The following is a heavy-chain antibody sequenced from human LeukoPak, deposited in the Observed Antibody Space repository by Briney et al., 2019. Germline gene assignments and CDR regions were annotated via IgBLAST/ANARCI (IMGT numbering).Heavy chain of an antibody. CDR2: IWYDGSNK. CDR1: GFTFSSYG. J-gene: IGHJ4*02. CDR3: ARPRSPGIAVAGYYFDY. D-gene: IGHD6-19*01. V-gene: IGHV3-33*01. Sequence: PGRSLRLSCAASGFTFSSYGMHWVRQAPGKGLERVAVIWYDGSNKYYADSVKGRFTISRDNSKNTLYLQMNSLRAEDTAVYYCARPRSPGIAVAGYYFDYWGQGTLVTVSS.